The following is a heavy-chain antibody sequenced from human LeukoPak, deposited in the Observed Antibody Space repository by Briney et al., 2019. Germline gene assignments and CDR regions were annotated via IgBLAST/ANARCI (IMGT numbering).Heavy chain of an antibody. J-gene: IGHJ4*02. CDR2: MYSGGST. V-gene: IGHV3-53*05. CDR3: AKDSQPYDYVWGSYRRTAYYFDY. CDR1: GFTVSNY. D-gene: IGHD3-16*02. Sequence: GGSLRLSCAASGFTVSNYMSWVRQAPGKGLEWVSVMYSGGSTFYADSVKGRFTISRDNSKNTLYLQMNSLRAEDTAVYYCAKDSQPYDYVWGSYRRTAYYFDYWGQGTLVTVSS.